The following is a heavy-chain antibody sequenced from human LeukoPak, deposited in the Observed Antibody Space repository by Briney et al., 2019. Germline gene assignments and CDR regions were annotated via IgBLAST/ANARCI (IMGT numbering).Heavy chain of an antibody. CDR1: GGTFSSYA. V-gene: IGHV1-69*13. D-gene: IGHD6-6*01. CDR2: IIPIFGTA. J-gene: IGHJ5*02. CDR3: ARAHKQYSSSYNWFDP. Sequence: GASVKVSCKASGGTFSSYAISWVRQAPGQGLEWMGGIIPIFGTANYAQKFQGRVTITADESTSTAYMELSSLKSEDTAVYYCARAHKQYSSSYNWFDPWGQGTLVTVSS.